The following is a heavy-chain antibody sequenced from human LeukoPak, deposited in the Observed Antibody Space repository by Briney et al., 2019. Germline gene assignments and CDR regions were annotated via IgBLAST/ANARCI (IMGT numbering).Heavy chain of an antibody. D-gene: IGHD6-13*01. CDR1: GFIFSNYN. CDR3: ARVAAGPF. Sequence: GGSLRLSCAASGFIFSNYNMSWVRQAPGKGLEWVSSISSSSNYIYYADSVKGRFTISRDNAKNSLYLQMNSLRAEDSAVYYCARVAAGPFWGQGTLVTVSS. V-gene: IGHV3-21*01. CDR2: ISSSSNYI. J-gene: IGHJ4*02.